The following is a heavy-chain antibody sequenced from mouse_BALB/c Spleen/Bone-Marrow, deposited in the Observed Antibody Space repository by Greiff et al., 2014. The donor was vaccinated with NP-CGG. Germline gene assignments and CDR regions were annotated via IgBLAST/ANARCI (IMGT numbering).Heavy chain of an antibody. CDR3: TTLARTNFDY. V-gene: IGHV1-5*01. J-gene: IGHJ2*01. CDR2: IYPGNSDT. Sequence: VQLQQSGTVLARPGAAVKMSCKASGYTFSNYWTHWVKQRPGQGLEWIGTIYPGNSDTTYNQKFKGKAKLTAVTSTSTAYMDLSSLTNEDSAVYYCTTLARTNFDYWGQGTTLTVSS. CDR1: GYTFSNYW. D-gene: IGHD3-1*01.